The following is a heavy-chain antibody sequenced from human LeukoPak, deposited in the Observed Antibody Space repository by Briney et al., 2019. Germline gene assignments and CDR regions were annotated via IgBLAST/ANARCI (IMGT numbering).Heavy chain of an antibody. Sequence: ASVKVSCKASGYTFNGYYMHWVRQAPGQGLEWMGWINPNSGGTNYAQKFQGRVTMTRDTSISTAYMELSRLRSDDTAVYYCAREVISSGWCCNDYWGQGTLVTVSS. CDR1: GYTFNGYY. CDR3: AREVISSGWCCNDY. D-gene: IGHD6-19*01. CDR2: INPNSGGT. V-gene: IGHV1-2*02. J-gene: IGHJ4*02.